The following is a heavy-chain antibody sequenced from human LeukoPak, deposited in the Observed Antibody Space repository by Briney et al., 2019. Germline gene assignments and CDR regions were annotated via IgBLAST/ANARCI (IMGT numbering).Heavy chain of an antibody. CDR2: IYSGGST. CDR1: GFTVSSNY. J-gene: IGHJ6*02. V-gene: IGHV3-53*01. Sequence: PGGSLRLSCAASGFTVSSNYMSWVRQAPGKGLEWVSVIYSGGSTYYADSVKGRFTISRDNSKNTLYLQMNSLRAEDTAVYHCARDTVTTFRFRDYQRYGMDVWGQGTTVTVSS. CDR3: ARDTVTTFRFRDYQRYGMDV. D-gene: IGHD4-17*01.